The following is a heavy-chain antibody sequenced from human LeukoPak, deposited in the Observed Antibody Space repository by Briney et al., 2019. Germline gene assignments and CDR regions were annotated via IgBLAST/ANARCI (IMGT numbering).Heavy chain of an antibody. J-gene: IGHJ2*01. CDR2: IYYSGST. CDR3: ARYWGVQLWPHWYFDL. CDR1: GGSISSYY. Sequence: SETLSLTCTVSGGSISSYYWSWFRQTPGKGPXXXXXIYYSGSTKYNPSLKSRVTISVDRSKNQFSLKLNSVTAADTAVYYCARYWGVQLWPHWYFDLWGRGSLVTVSS. D-gene: IGHD5-24*01. V-gene: IGHV4-59*01.